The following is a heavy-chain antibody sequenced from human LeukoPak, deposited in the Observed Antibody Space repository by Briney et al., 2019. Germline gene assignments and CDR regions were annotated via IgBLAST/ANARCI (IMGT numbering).Heavy chain of an antibody. CDR1: GYTFTSYD. CDR3: ARGPANPITMVRVFDY. V-gene: IGHV1-8*01. Sequence: ASVKVSCKASGYTFTSYDINWVRQATGQGLEWMGWMNPNSGNTGYAQKFQGRVTMTRNTSISTAYMELSSLRSEDTAVYYCARGPANPITMVRVFDYWGQGTLVTVSS. J-gene: IGHJ4*02. D-gene: IGHD3-10*01. CDR2: MNPNSGNT.